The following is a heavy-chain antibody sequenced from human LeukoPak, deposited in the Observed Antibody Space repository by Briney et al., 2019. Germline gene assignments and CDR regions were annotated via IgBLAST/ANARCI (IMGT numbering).Heavy chain of an antibody. D-gene: IGHD3-22*01. CDR3: AKDIYYDSSGYRGYFDY. V-gene: IGHV3-48*01. J-gene: IGHJ4*02. CDR1: GFTFSSYE. Sequence: PGGSLRLSCAASGFTFSSYEMNWVRQAPGKGLEWVSYISSSSSTIYYADSVKGRFTISRDNAKNSLYLQMNSLRAEDTAVYYCAKDIYYDSSGYRGYFDYWGQGTLVTVSS. CDR2: ISSSSSTI.